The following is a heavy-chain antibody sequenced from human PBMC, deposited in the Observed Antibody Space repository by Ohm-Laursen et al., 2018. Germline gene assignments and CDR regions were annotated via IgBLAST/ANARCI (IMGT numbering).Heavy chain of an antibody. D-gene: IGHD2-15*01. CDR2: IYYSGST. V-gene: IGHV4-59*08. Sequence: PSETLSLTCTVSGDSLSSYYWSWIRQPPGKGLEWIGYIYYSGSTNYNPSLKSRVTISVDTSKNQFSLKLSSVTAADTAVYYCARHSDRYCSGGSCYPDDAFDIWGQGTMVTVSS. CDR3: ARHSDRYCSGGSCYPDDAFDI. CDR1: GDSLSSYY. J-gene: IGHJ3*02.